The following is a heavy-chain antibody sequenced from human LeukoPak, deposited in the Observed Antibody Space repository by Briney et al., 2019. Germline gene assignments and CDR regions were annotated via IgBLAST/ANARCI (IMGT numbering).Heavy chain of an antibody. CDR3: ASQYCSSTSCRAQPDAFDI. CDR2: IKQDGSEK. CDR1: GFTFSSYW. D-gene: IGHD2-2*01. V-gene: IGHV3-7*01. Sequence: PGGSLRLSCAASGFTFSSYWMSWVRQAPGKGLEWVANIKQDGSEKYYVDSVKGRFTISRDNAKNSLYLQMNSLRAEDTAVYYCASQYCSSTSCRAQPDAFDIWGQGTMVTVSS. J-gene: IGHJ3*02.